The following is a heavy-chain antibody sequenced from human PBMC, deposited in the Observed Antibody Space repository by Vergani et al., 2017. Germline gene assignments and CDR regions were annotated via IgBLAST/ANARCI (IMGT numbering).Heavy chain of an antibody. Sequence: QVQLVQSGAEVKKPGASVKVSCKASGYTFTGYYMHWVRQAPGQGLEWMGWINPNSGGTNYAQKLQGRVTMTTDTSTSTAYMELRSLRSDDTAVYYCARVLRICSSTSCHPNDAFDIWGQGTMVTVSS. D-gene: IGHD2-2*01. CDR2: INPNSGGT. V-gene: IGHV1-2*02. J-gene: IGHJ3*02. CDR3: ARVLRICSSTSCHPNDAFDI. CDR1: GYTFTGYY.